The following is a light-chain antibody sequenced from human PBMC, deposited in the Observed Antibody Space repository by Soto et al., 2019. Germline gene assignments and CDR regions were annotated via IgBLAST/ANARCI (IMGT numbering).Light chain of an antibody. CDR1: QSVSSSY. J-gene: IGKJ1*01. Sequence: EIALTQSPGTLSLSPGERATLSCRASQSVSSSYLAWYQQKPGQAPRLLIYSASRRATGIPDRFTGSGSGTDFTLTINRVEPEDFAVYFCQQYAGSPRTFGQGAKV. CDR2: SAS. CDR3: QQYAGSPRT. V-gene: IGKV3-20*01.